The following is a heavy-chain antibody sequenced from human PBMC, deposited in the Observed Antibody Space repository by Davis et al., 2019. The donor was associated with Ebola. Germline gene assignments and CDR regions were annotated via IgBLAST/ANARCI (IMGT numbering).Heavy chain of an antibody. CDR2: IYYSGST. CDR3: ARAKLRFLEWLFIRGAFDI. CDR1: GGSFSGNY. D-gene: IGHD3-3*01. V-gene: IGHV4-31*11. J-gene: IGHJ3*02. Sequence: SETLSLTCAVYGGSFSGNYWSWIRQHPGKGLEWIGYIYYSGSTYYNPSLKSRVTISVDTSKNQFSLKLSSVTAADTAVYYCARAKLRFLEWLFIRGAFDIWGQGTMVTVSS.